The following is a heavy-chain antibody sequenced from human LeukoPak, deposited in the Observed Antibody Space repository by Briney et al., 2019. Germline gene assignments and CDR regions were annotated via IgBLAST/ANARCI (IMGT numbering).Heavy chain of an antibody. CDR3: ARAALRYYYYMDV. CDR2: IYYSGST. J-gene: IGHJ6*03. D-gene: IGHD3-3*02. Sequence: SETLSLTCTVSGGSISSSSYYWGWIRQTPGKGLEWIGSIYYSGSTFYSPSLKSRVTISVDTSKNQFSLKLSSVTAADTAVYYCARAALRYYYYMDVWGKGTTVTVSS. V-gene: IGHV4-39*07. CDR1: GGSISSSSYY.